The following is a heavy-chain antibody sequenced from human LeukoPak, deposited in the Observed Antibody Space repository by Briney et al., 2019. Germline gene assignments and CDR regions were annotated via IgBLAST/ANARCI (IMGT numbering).Heavy chain of an antibody. Sequence: SETLSLTCAVYGGSFSGYYWSWIRQPPGKGLEWIGEINHSGSTNYNPSLKSRVTISVDTSKNQFSLKLSSVTAADTAVYYCARHDTDMVRGVNFDYWGQGTLVTVSS. CDR1: GGSFSGYY. CDR2: INHSGST. D-gene: IGHD3-10*01. V-gene: IGHV4-34*01. CDR3: ARHDTDMVRGVNFDY. J-gene: IGHJ4*02.